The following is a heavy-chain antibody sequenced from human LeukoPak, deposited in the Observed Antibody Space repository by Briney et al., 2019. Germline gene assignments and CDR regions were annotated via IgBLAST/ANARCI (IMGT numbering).Heavy chain of an antibody. CDR3: ARGGMVRGVNFFDY. CDR1: GGSISSYY. V-gene: IGHV4-59*01. CDR2: IYYSGST. J-gene: IGHJ4*02. Sequence: SETLSLTCTVPGGSISSYYWSWIRQPPGKGLEWIGYIYYSGSTNYNPSLKSRVTISVDTSKNQFSLKLSSVTAADTAVYYCARGGMVRGVNFFDYWGQGTLVTVSS. D-gene: IGHD3-10*01.